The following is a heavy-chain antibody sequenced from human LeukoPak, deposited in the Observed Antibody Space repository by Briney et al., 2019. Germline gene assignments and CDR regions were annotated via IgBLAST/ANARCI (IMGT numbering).Heavy chain of an antibody. CDR1: GYTFTVYY. CDR2: INPSDGAT. V-gene: IGHV1-46*01. J-gene: IGHJ4*02. D-gene: IGHD3-9*01. Sequence: ASVKVSCKASGYTFTVYYIHWVRQAPGQGLEWMGMINPSDGATTYAQRFQGRVTMTRDMSTSTVYMELSSLRSEDTAVYYCARASYLTGYYSGHLDYWGQGTLVTVSS. CDR3: ARASYLTGYYSGHLDY.